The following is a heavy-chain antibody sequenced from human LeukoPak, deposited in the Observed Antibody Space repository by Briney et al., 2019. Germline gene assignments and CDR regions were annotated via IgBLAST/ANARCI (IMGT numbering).Heavy chain of an antibody. D-gene: IGHD3-10*01. J-gene: IGHJ4*02. CDR2: ISSSSNII. CDR3: ARDFAREFTIDY. Sequence: PGGSLRLSCAAPGFTFSNYNMSWVRQPPGKGLQWVSYISSSSNIIYYADSVKGRFTISRDNAKNSLFLQMNSLRAEDTAVYYCARDFAREFTIDYWGQGTLVTVSS. V-gene: IGHV3-48*01. CDR1: GFTFSNYN.